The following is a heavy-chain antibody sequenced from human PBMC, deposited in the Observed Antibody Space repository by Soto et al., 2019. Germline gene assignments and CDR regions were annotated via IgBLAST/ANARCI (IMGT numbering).Heavy chain of an antibody. Sequence: EGQLVESGGGVVQPGGSLRLSCSAPGLSVRSNYMNWVRQAPGKGLEWISIIYSGSGGSTYYVDSVKGRFTISSDTSRDTVYLQMDSLRAEDTAIYYCVSRRYGLGSRWGQGTKVTVSS. CDR1: GLSVRSNY. CDR2: IYSGSGGST. J-gene: IGHJ4*02. V-gene: IGHV3-66*01. D-gene: IGHD3-10*01. CDR3: VSRRYGLGSR.